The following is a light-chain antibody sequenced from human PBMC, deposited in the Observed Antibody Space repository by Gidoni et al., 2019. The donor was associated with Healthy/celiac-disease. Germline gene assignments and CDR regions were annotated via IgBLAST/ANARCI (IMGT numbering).Light chain of an antibody. CDR1: QSISSY. Sequence: DIQMTQSPSSLSASVGDRVTITCRASQSISSYLNWYQQKPGKAPKLLIYAASSLQSGVPSRFSGSGSGTDFTLTISSLQPEDFATYYCQQSYSRGTFGQXTKVEIK. CDR3: QQSYSRGT. V-gene: IGKV1-39*01. CDR2: AAS. J-gene: IGKJ1*01.